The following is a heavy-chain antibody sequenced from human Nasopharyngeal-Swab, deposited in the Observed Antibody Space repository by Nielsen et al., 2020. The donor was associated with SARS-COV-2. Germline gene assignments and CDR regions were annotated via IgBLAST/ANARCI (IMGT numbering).Heavy chain of an antibody. CDR3: ARYWYSSSPFDY. Sequence: ASVKVSCKASGYTFTSYGISWVRQAPGQGLEWMGWISAYNGNTSYAQKLQGRVTTTTDTSTSTAYMELRSLRSDDTAVYYCARYWYSSSPFDYWGQGTRVTVSS. CDR1: GYTFTSYG. D-gene: IGHD6-6*01. V-gene: IGHV1-18*01. J-gene: IGHJ4*02. CDR2: ISAYNGNT.